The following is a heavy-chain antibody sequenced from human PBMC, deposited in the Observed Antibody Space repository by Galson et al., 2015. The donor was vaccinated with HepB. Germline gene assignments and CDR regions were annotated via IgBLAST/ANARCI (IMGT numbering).Heavy chain of an antibody. J-gene: IGHJ4*02. Sequence: SVKVSCKASGYTSTGYYIHWVRQAPGQGLEWMGWINPNSDNTNFAQQFQGRVTMARDTSISTAYMELSRLRSDDTAVYYCARVPDYYDSSGFYQTPFGYWGQGTLVTVSS. D-gene: IGHD3-22*01. CDR3: ARVPDYYDSSGFYQTPFGY. CDR2: INPNSDNT. CDR1: GYTSTGYY. V-gene: IGHV1-2*02.